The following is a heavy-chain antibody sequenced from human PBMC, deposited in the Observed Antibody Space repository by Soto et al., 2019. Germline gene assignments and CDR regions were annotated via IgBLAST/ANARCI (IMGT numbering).Heavy chain of an antibody. CDR1: GDSINGYY. CDR2: IYNSAST. V-gene: IGHV4-4*08. J-gene: IGHJ5*02. Sequence: SETLSLTCTVFGDSINGYYWSWVRQPPGKGLEWIGFIYNSASTYYNPSLKSRVTISVDTSKNQFSLKLSSVTAADTAVYYCATASAESASITIFGEGKQNWFEPWGQGTLVTVSS. D-gene: IGHD3-3*01. CDR3: ATASAESASITIFGEGKQNWFEP.